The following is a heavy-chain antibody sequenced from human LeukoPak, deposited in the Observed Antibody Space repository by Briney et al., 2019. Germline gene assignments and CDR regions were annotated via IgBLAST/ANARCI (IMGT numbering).Heavy chain of an antibody. V-gene: IGHV3-23*01. Sequence: GGSLRLSCTASGFTFSTYALSWVRQAPGKGLEGVSTISGSGGRTYYADSARGRFTISRDNSKNTLQMQMDSLRGEDTAVYFCAKDSIGGNGDSDFDCWGQGTRVTVSS. CDR3: AKDSIGGNGDSDFDC. CDR1: GFTFSTYA. CDR2: ISGSGGRT. J-gene: IGHJ4*02. D-gene: IGHD2-21*02.